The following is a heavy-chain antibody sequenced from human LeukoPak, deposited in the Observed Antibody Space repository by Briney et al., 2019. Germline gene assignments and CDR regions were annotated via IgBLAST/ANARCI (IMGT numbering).Heavy chain of an antibody. D-gene: IGHD3-10*01. V-gene: IGHV3-53*01. Sequence: PGGSLRLSCAASGFTVSSNYMSWVRQAPGKVLEWVSVIYSGGSTYYADSVKGRFTISRDNSKNTLYLQMNSLRAEDTAVYYCAREPLPSEYYFDYWGQGTLVTVSS. J-gene: IGHJ4*02. CDR3: AREPLPSEYYFDY. CDR1: GFTVSSNY. CDR2: IYSGGST.